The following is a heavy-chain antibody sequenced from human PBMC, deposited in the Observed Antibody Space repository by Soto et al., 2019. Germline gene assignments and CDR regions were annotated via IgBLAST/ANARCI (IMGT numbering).Heavy chain of an antibody. CDR3: ARDYNYRTPGSYYDHWFDP. CDR2: IYSGGST. D-gene: IGHD3-10*01. J-gene: IGHJ5*02. V-gene: IGHV3-66*01. Sequence: GGSLRLSCAASGFTVSSNYMSWVRQAPGKGLEWVSVIYSGGSTYYADSVKGRFTISRDNSKNTLYLQMNSLRAEDTAVYYCARDYNYRTPGSYYDHWFDPWGQGTLVTVSS. CDR1: GFTVSSNY.